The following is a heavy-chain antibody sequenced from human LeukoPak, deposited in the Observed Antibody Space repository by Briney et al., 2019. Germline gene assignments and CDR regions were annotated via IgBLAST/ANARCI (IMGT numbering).Heavy chain of an antibody. D-gene: IGHD1-26*01. CDR2: ISGSGGST. Sequence: GGSLRLSCAASGLTFSSYAMSWVRQAPGKGLEWVSAISGSGGSTYYADSVKGRFTISRDNSKNTLYLQVNSLRAEDTALYYCAKNVARGSYDYWGQGTLVTVSS. CDR3: AKNVARGSYDY. CDR1: GLTFSSYA. V-gene: IGHV3-23*01. J-gene: IGHJ4*02.